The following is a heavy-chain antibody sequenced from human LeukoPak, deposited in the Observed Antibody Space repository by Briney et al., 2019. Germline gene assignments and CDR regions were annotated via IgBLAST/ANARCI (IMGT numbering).Heavy chain of an antibody. Sequence: PSETLSLTCTVSGGSISSSSYYWGWIRQPPGKGLEWIGSIYYSGSTYYNPSLKSRVTISVDTSKNQFSLKLSSVTAADTAVYYCARDPQQYYYDSPFGPWGQGTLVTVSS. CDR3: ARDPQQYYYDSPFGP. CDR1: GGSISSSSYY. V-gene: IGHV4-39*07. D-gene: IGHD3-22*01. J-gene: IGHJ5*02. CDR2: IYYSGST.